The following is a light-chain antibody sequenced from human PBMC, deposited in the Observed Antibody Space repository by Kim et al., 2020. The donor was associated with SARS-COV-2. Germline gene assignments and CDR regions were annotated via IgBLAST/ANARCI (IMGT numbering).Light chain of an antibody. CDR3: LQHSTYPIT. CDR2: AAS. V-gene: IGKV1-9*01. CDR1: QGISSY. Sequence: ASVGDRVTITCRASQGISSYLAWYQQKPGQAPKLLIHAASTLQTGVPSRFSGSGSGTEFTLTISSLQPEDFATYFCLQHSTYPITFGQGTRLEIK. J-gene: IGKJ5*01.